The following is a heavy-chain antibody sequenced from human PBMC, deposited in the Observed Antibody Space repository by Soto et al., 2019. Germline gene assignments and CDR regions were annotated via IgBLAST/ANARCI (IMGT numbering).Heavy chain of an antibody. D-gene: IGHD2-8*01. J-gene: IGHJ4*02. CDR2: INPSGGST. CDR1: GYTFTSYY. Sequence: QVQLVQSGAEVKKPGASVKVSCKASGYTFTSYYMHWVRQAPGQGLEWMGIINPSGGSTSYAQKFQGRVTMTWDTATSTVYMELSSLRSEDTAVYYCARDLWGYYTNGVCFSLGYWGQGTLVTVSS. CDR3: ARDLWGYYTNGVCFSLGY. V-gene: IGHV1-46*01.